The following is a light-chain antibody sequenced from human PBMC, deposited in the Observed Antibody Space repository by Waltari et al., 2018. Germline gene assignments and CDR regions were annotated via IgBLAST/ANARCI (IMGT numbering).Light chain of an antibody. Sequence: QSALTQPASVSGSPGQSITTSCAGSSSDIGSNNLLSWYQQHPGKPPLLIIYYFSNRPSGVSDRFSGSKSGHTASLTISGLQADDEATYCCNSYTTGSSLTVIFGGGTKLTVL. CDR2: YFS. V-gene: IGLV2-14*01. CDR1: SSDIGSNNL. CDR3: NSYTTGSSLTVI. J-gene: IGLJ2*01.